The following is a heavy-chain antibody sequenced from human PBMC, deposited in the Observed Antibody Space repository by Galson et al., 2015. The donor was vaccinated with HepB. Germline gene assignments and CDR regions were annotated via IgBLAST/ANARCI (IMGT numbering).Heavy chain of an antibody. CDR2: INSDGSST. D-gene: IGHD2-2*01. V-gene: IGHV3-74*01. J-gene: IGHJ5*02. CDR1: GFTFSSYW. Sequence: SLRLSCAASGFTFSSYWMHWVRQAPGKGLVWVSRINSDGSSTSYADSVKGRFTISRDNAKNTLYLQMNSLRAEDTAVYYCAREAYGRYCSSTSCPHLNNWFDPWGQGTLVTVSS. CDR3: AREAYGRYCSSTSCPHLNNWFDP.